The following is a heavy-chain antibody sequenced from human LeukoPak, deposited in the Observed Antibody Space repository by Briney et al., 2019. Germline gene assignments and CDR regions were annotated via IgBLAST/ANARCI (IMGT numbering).Heavy chain of an antibody. CDR3: AREGSSGWYAFDY. V-gene: IGHV3-30*04. CDR1: GFTFSSYA. Sequence: GGSLRLSCAASGFTFSSYAMHWVRQAPGKGLEWVAVISYDGSNKYYADSVKGRFTISRDNSKNTLYLQMNSLRAEDTAVYYCAREGSSGWYAFDYWGQGTLVTVSS. J-gene: IGHJ4*02. CDR2: ISYDGSNK. D-gene: IGHD6-19*01.